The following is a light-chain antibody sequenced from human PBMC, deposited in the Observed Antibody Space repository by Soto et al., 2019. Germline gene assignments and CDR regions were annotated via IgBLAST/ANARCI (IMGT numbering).Light chain of an antibody. V-gene: IGLV1-47*01. CDR3: AAGDGSLSAWV. CDR1: SSNIGSNF. J-gene: IGLJ3*02. Sequence: QSVLTQPPSASGTPGQRVTISCSGSSSNIGSNFVCWYQHLPGAAPKLLIYMNTQRPSGVPDRFSGSKSGTSASLAISGLRVEVVAGYYCAAGDGSLSAWVFGVGTKLTGL. CDR2: MNT.